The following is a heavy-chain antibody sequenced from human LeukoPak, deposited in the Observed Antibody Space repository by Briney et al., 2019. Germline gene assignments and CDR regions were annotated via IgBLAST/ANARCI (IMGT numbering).Heavy chain of an antibody. CDR1: GFTFSTHA. V-gene: IGHV3-7*01. D-gene: IGHD3-10*01. Sequence: GRSLRLSCAASGFTFSTHAMHWVRQAPGKGLEWVANIKQDGSEKYYVDSVKGRFTISRDNAKNSVYLQMNSLRAEDTAVYYCATHRDSSYDYRSGSDRHAAIDMWGQGTMVSVSS. CDR3: ATHRDSSYDYRSGSDRHAAIDM. J-gene: IGHJ3*02. CDR2: IKQDGSEK.